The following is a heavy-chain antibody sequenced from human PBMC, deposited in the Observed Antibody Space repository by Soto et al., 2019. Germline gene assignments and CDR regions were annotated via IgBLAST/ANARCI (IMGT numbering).Heavy chain of an antibody. D-gene: IGHD3-9*01. CDR1: GYTFTSYA. CDR3: ASFTGYYRYYYGMDV. CDR2: INAGNGNT. Sequence: ASVKVSCKASGYTFTSYAMHWVRQAPGQRLEWMGWINAGNGNTKYSQKFQGRVTITRDTSASTAYMELSSLRSEDTAVYYCASFTGYYRYYYGMDVWGQGTTATVSS. J-gene: IGHJ6*02. V-gene: IGHV1-3*01.